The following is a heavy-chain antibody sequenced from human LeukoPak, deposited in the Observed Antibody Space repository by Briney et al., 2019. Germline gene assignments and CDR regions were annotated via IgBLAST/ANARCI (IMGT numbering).Heavy chain of an antibody. CDR1: GFTFSSYG. D-gene: IGHD6-13*01. J-gene: IGHJ4*02. CDR2: IRYDGSNK. Sequence: GGSLRLSCAASGFTFSSYGMHWVRQPPGKGLEWVAFIRYDGSNKYYADSVKGRFTISRDNSKNTLYLQMNSLRAEDTAVYYCAKRPASAPAPDYWGQGTLVTVSS. V-gene: IGHV3-30*02. CDR3: AKRPASAPAPDY.